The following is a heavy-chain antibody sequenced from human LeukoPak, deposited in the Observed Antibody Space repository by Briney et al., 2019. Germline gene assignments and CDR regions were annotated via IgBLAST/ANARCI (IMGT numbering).Heavy chain of an antibody. CDR2: IYYSGST. CDR3: ARGDFLAAIAVAGTSGAFDI. J-gene: IGHJ3*02. Sequence: SETLSLTCTVSGGSISSSSYYWGWIRQPPGKGLEWIGSIYYSGSTYYNPSLKSRVTISLDTSKNQFSLKLTSVTAADTAVYYCARGDFLAAIAVAGTSGAFDIWGQGTMVTVSS. D-gene: IGHD6-19*01. CDR1: GGSISSSSYY. V-gene: IGHV4-39*07.